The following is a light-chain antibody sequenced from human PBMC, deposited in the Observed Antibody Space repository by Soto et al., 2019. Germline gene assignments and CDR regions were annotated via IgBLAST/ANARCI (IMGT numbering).Light chain of an antibody. J-gene: IGLJ2*01. Sequence: QSVLTQSPSASASLGASVKLTCTLSSGHSSYAIAWHQQQPEKGPRFLMKLNSAGNHSKGDGIPDRFSGSSSGAECYLTISSLQSEDEADYYCQTWGTGIVLFGGGTKLTVL. V-gene: IGLV4-69*01. CDR1: SGHSSYA. CDR2: LNSAGNH. CDR3: QTWGTGIVL.